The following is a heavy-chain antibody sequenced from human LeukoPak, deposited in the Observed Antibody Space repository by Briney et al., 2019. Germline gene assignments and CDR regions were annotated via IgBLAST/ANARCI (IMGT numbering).Heavy chain of an antibody. V-gene: IGHV3-48*03. Sequence: PGGSLRLSCAASGFTFSSYEINWVRQAPGKGLEWVSYIGSSGSTIYYAVSVKGRFTISRDNAKNSLYLQMNSLRAEDTAVYYCARIGPPYYFDYWGQGTLVTVSS. CDR2: IGSSGSTI. CDR1: GFTFSSYE. CDR3: ARIGPPYYFDY. J-gene: IGHJ4*02.